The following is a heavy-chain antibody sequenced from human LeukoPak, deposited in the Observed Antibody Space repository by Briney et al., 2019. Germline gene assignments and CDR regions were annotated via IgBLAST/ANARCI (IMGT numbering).Heavy chain of an antibody. CDR3: ARDKPRGSYYGSIFDS. D-gene: IGHD1-26*01. J-gene: IGHJ4*02. CDR1: GFTFDDYG. Sequence: GGSLRLSCAASGFTFDDYGMSWVRQAPGKGLEWVSGINWNGGGTGYADSVKGRFTISRDNAKNSLYLQMISLRAEDAAVYYCARDKPRGSYYGSIFDSWGQGTLVTVSS. CDR2: INWNGGGT. V-gene: IGHV3-20*04.